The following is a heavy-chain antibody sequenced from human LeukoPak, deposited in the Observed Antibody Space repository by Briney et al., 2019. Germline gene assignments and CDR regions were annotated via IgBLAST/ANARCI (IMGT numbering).Heavy chain of an antibody. D-gene: IGHD5-12*01. Sequence: SETLSLTCTVSGGSISSGSYYWSWIRQPAGKGLEWIGRIYTSGSTNYNPSLKSRVTISVDTSKNQFSLKLSSVTAADTAVYYCARDPGYDLGAFDIWGQGTMVTVSS. CDR3: ARDPGYDLGAFDI. J-gene: IGHJ3*02. CDR1: GGSISSGSYY. V-gene: IGHV4-61*02. CDR2: IYTSGST.